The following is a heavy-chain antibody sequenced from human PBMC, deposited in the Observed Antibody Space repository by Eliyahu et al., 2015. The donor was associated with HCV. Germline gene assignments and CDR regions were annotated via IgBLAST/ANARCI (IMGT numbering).Heavy chain of an antibody. CDR2: ISKDGSHK. CDR1: GFTXXNFD. D-gene: IGHD2-2*01. Sequence: QVHLVESGGAVVQPGRSLRLXCVAXGFTXXNFDMHWVRQAPGKGLEWVAFISKDGSHKYYADSVKGRLTISKDNSKNTLYLQMSSLRPEDTALYYCAKEACSSTTCYSYDYWVQGTLVTVSS. J-gene: IGHJ4*02. CDR3: AKEACSSTTCYSYDY. V-gene: IGHV3-30*18.